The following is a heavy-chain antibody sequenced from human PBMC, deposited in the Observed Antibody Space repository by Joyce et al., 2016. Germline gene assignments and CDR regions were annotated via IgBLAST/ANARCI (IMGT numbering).Heavy chain of an antibody. CDR1: GGTFSSSP. D-gene: IGHD3-10*01. CDR3: ARVPTYYYASGSHPFDY. V-gene: IGHV1-69*01. J-gene: IGHJ4*02. Sequence: QVQLVQSGAEVKKPGSSVKVSCKASGGTFSSSPINWVRQAPGQGLEWRGEIIPIFETTNYAQNFQGSLTITADESTSTAYMELSSLRSDDTAVYFCARVPTYYYASGSHPFDYWGQGTLVTVSS. CDR2: IIPIFETT.